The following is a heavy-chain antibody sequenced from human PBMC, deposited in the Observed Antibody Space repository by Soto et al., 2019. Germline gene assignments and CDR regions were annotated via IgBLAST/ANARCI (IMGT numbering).Heavy chain of an antibody. CDR2: ISSSGSTI. J-gene: IGHJ4*02. Sequence: HPGGSLRLSCTVSGLTFSNYEMNWVRQAPGKGLEWVSYISSSGSTIYYADSVKGRFTMSRDNAKNSLYLQMNSLRDEDTAVYYCARDLARGHWGQGTLVTVSS. V-gene: IGHV3-48*03. CDR1: GLTFSNYE. D-gene: IGHD3-16*01. CDR3: ARDLARGH.